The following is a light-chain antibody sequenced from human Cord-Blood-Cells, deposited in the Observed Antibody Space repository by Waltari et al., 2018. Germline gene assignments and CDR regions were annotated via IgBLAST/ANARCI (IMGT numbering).Light chain of an antibody. J-gene: IGLJ1*01. CDR2: EVS. CDR3: SSYAGSNNYV. CDR1: SSAVGGYNS. Sequence: QSALPQPPSASGSPGQSVTLSCTATSSAVGGYNSVSWYQQHPGKAPKLMIYEVSKRPSGVPDRFSGSKSGNTASLTVSGLQAEDEADYYCSSYAGSNNYVFGTGTKVTVL. V-gene: IGLV2-8*01.